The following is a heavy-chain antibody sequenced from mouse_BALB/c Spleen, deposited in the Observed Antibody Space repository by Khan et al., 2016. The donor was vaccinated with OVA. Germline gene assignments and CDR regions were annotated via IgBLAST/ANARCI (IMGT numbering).Heavy chain of an antibody. CDR2: ISSDGDYT. CDR1: GFTFSSYS. J-gene: IGHJ3*01. V-gene: IGHV5-6*01. D-gene: IGHD4-1*01. Sequence: EVQLQESGGDLVRPGGSLQLSCAASGFTFSSYSMSWVRQTPDKRLEWVATISSDGDYTYYPDSVKGRFTISRDNAKNTLYLQMSSLKSEDTAMYYCASHLTGSFAYWGQGTLVTVSA. CDR3: ASHLTGSFAY.